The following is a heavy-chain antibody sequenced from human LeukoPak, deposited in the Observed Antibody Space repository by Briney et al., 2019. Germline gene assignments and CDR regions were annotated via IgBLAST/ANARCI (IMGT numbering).Heavy chain of an antibody. J-gene: IGHJ4*02. D-gene: IGHD4/OR15-4a*01. CDR3: AKEPLYGGYFDY. CDR1: GASISSSY. CDR2: IYHSGTT. Sequence: SETLSLTCAVSGASISSSYWSWIRQSPGKGLEWIGYIYHSGTTNYNPSLESRVTMSVDTSKNQFSLKLSSVTAADTAIYYCAKEPLYGGYFDYWAQGTLVTVSS. V-gene: IGHV4-59*01.